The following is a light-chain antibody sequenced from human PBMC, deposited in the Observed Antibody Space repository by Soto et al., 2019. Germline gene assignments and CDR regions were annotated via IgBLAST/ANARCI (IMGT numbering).Light chain of an antibody. Sequence: DIQMTQSPSSLSASVGDRVTVTCRASQSISSFLNWYQQKPGKAPNLLIYATSKLQSGVPSRFSGGGSGTDFTLTIISLQPEDFATYYCQQRYRTPFTLGQGTRLEIK. CDR2: ATS. J-gene: IGKJ5*01. CDR1: QSISSF. CDR3: QQRYRTPFT. V-gene: IGKV1-39*01.